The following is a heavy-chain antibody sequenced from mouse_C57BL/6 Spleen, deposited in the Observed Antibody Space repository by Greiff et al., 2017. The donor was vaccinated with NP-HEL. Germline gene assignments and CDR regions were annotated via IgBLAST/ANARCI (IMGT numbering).Heavy chain of an antibody. D-gene: IGHD1-1*01. Sequence: VQLQQSGPGLVQPSQSLSITCTVSGFSLTSYGVHWVRQSPGKGLEWLGVIWSGGSTDYNAAFISRLSISKDNSKSQVFFKMNSLQADDTAIYYCASDYYGSRVWGTGTTVTVSS. J-gene: IGHJ1*03. V-gene: IGHV2-2*01. CDR1: GFSLTSYG. CDR3: ASDYYGSRV. CDR2: IWSGGST.